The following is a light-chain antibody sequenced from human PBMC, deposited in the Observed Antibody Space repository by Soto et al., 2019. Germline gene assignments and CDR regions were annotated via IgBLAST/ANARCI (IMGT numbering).Light chain of an antibody. CDR3: SSYTSSSTFV. J-gene: IGLJ3*02. CDR2: EVS. V-gene: IGLV2-14*01. CDR1: SSDVGGYNY. Sequence: QSALTQPASVSGSPGQSITISCTRTSSDVGGYNYVSWYQQHPGKAPKLMIYEVSNWPSGVSNGFYGSKSGNTASLTISGLQAEDEADYYCSSYTSSSTFVFGGGTKLTVL.